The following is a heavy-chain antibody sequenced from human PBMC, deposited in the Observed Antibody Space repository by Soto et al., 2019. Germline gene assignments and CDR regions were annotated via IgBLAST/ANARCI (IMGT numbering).Heavy chain of an antibody. CDR3: ARDKDIVATFDY. CDR2: VFYSGLT. J-gene: IGHJ4*02. V-gene: IGHV4-39*02. CDR1: GGSISTAPSY. Sequence: SETLSLTCTVAGGSISTAPSYWAWIRQPPGKGLEWIGHVFYSGLTTYSPSLRSRVSISADTSKNQFSLKLSSMTAADAAIYFCARDKDIVATFDYWGQGTLVTVSS. D-gene: IGHD5-12*01.